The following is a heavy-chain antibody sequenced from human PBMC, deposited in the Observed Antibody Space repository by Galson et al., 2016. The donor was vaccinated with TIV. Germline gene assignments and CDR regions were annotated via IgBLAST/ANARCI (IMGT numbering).Heavy chain of an antibody. Sequence: CKASGGTFSSYVFNWVRLAPGQGLEWMGGIIPLFRTTNYAQKFQGRVTITADKSTNTAYMELDSLKYGDTAVYYCATDRNTAFDTYHYYYGMDVWGQGTTVIVSS. CDR2: IIPLFRTT. V-gene: IGHV1-69*06. D-gene: IGHD5-18*01. CDR1: GGTFSSYV. J-gene: IGHJ6*02. CDR3: ATDRNTAFDTYHYYYGMDV.